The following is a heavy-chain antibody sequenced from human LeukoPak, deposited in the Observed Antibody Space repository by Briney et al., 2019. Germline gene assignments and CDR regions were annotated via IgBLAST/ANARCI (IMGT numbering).Heavy chain of an antibody. CDR1: GFTFSIYA. J-gene: IGHJ6*02. Sequence: GVSLRLSCAASGFTFSIYAMHWVRHAPGGGRECVSAISSKGDSTYYANYVKGRFTISRDNSKNTLHLQMGSLRAEDMAVYYCARGSSDPPPTTSGRSYYGMDVWGQGTTVTVSS. CDR3: ARGSSDPPPTTSGRSYYGMDV. CDR2: ISSKGDST. D-gene: IGHD6-19*01. V-gene: IGHV3-64*01.